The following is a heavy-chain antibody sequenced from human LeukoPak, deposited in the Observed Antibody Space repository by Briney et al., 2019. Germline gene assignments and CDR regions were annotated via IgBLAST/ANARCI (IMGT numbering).Heavy chain of an antibody. J-gene: IGHJ4*02. CDR1: GFTFSGYW. CDR3: AREVSGSYPY. CDR2: INSDGSST. D-gene: IGHD1-26*01. V-gene: IGHV3-74*01. Sequence: PGGSLRLSCAASGFTFSGYWMHWVRQAPGKGLVWVSHINSDGSSTTYAESVKGRFTNSRDNAKNTMYLQMNSLRAEDTAVYYCAREVSGSYPYWGQGTLVTVSS.